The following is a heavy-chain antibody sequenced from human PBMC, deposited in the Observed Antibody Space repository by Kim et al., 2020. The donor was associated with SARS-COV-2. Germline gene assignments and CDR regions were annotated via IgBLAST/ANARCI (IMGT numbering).Heavy chain of an antibody. CDR1: GFTFSSYS. V-gene: IGHV3-48*02. D-gene: IGHD3-10*01. Sequence: GGSLRLSCAASGFTFSSYSMNWVRQAPGKGLEWVSYISSSSSTIYYADSVKGRFTISRDNAKNSLYLQMNSLRDEDTAVYYCARGYYGSGTMGNWFDPWGQGTLVTVSS. CDR3: ARGYYGSGTMGNWFDP. CDR2: ISSSSSTI. J-gene: IGHJ5*02.